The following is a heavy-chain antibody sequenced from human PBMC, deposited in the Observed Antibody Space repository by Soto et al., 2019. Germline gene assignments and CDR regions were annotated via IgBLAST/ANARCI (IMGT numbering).Heavy chain of an antibody. D-gene: IGHD2-15*01. CDR2: INSDGSST. CDR1: GFTFSRYW. V-gene: IGHV3-74*03. CDR3: ATTHCCAMEA. Sequence: EVQLVESGGGLVQSGGSLRLSCAASGFTFSRYWMHWVRQAPGKGLVWVSRINSDGSSTTYADSVKGRFTISRDNVKNTQYLQMGSQRAKHTAVYCCATTHCCAMEAWGQGTTVTVPS. J-gene: IGHJ6*02.